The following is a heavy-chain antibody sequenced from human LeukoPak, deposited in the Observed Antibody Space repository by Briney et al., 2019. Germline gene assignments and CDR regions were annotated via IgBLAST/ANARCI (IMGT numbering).Heavy chain of an antibody. V-gene: IGHV1-69*13. Sequence: SVKVSCKASGGIFSSYAISWVRQAPGQGLEWMGGIIPIFGTANYAQKFQGRVTITADESTSTAYMELSSLRSEDTAVYYCARVSLRGMVYAPWFDPWGQGTLVTVSS. J-gene: IGHJ5*02. D-gene: IGHD2-8*01. CDR1: GGIFSSYA. CDR3: ARVSLRGMVYAPWFDP. CDR2: IIPIFGTA.